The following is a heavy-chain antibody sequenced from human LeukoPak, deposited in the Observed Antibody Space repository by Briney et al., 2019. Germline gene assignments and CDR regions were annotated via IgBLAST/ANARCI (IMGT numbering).Heavy chain of an antibody. CDR1: GGTFSSYA. CDR3: ARQTEVDYFDY. D-gene: IGHD1-14*01. Sequence: SVKVSCKASGGTFSSYAISWVRQAPGQGLEWMGRIIPILGIANYAQKFQGRVTITADKSTSTAYLQWSSLKASDTAMYYCARQTEVDYFDYWGQGTLVTVSS. CDR2: IIPILGIA. J-gene: IGHJ4*02. V-gene: IGHV1-69*04.